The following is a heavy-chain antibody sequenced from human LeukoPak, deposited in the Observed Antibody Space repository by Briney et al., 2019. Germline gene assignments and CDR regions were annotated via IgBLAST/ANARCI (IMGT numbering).Heavy chain of an antibody. V-gene: IGHV3-23*01. CDR3: AKDKISNIVVVPAAILIGY. CDR1: GFTFSSYA. D-gene: IGHD2-2*01. Sequence: GGSLRLSCAASGFTFSSYAMSWVRQAPGKGLEWVSAISSSGGSTYYADSVKGRFTISRDNSKNTLYLQMNSLRAEDTAVYYCAKDKISNIVVVPAAILIGYWGQGTLVTVSS. CDR2: ISSSGGST. J-gene: IGHJ4*02.